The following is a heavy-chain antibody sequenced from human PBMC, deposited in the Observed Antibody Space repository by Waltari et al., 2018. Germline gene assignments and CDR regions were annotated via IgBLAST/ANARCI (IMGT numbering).Heavy chain of an antibody. V-gene: IGHV4-38-2*01. CDR3: TTYYYDSSGYYYGEYFQH. CDR2: IYHIGST. Sequence: QVQLQESGPGLVKPSETLSLTCAVSGYSISIGYYWGWIRQPPGKGLEWIGSIYHIGSTYYNPSLKSRVTISVDTSKNQFSLKLSSVTAADTAVYYCTTYYYDSSGYYYGEYFQHWGQGTLVTVSS. J-gene: IGHJ1*01. D-gene: IGHD3-22*01. CDR1: GYSISIGYY.